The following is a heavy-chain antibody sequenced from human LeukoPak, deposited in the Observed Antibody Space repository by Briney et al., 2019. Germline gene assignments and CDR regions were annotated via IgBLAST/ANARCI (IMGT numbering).Heavy chain of an antibody. J-gene: IGHJ4*02. CDR2: IYPGDSDT. D-gene: IGHD2-2*01. Sequence: GESLKISCRGSGYSFTTYWIGWVRQMPGKGLEWMGIIYPGDSDTRYSPSFQGQVTMSADKSINTAYLQWSSLKASDTAMYYCARRQSGSSTSCPPDYWGQGTLVTVSS. CDR3: ARRQSGSSTSCPPDY. CDR1: GYSFTTYW. V-gene: IGHV5-51*01.